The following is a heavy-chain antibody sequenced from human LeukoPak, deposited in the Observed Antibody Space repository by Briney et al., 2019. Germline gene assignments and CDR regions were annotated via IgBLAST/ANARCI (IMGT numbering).Heavy chain of an antibody. CDR2: IITHNGNT. CDR3: ARGYCSSTSCYAVDY. J-gene: IGHJ4*02. Sequence: ASVKVSCKASGYTFTSYGISWVRQAPGQGLEWMGWIITHNGNTNYIQKLQGRVTMTTDTSTTTAYMELRSLRSDDTAVYYCARGYCSSTSCYAVDYWGQGTLVAVSS. D-gene: IGHD2-2*01. V-gene: IGHV1-18*01. CDR1: GYTFTSYG.